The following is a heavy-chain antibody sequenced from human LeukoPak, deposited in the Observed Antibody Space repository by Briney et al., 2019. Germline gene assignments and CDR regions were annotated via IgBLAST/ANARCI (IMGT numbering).Heavy chain of an antibody. CDR1: GGSFSSSSYY. CDR3: AGTGGDYYFDY. V-gene: IGHV4-39*01. CDR2: ISYSGST. D-gene: IGHD3-16*01. Sequence: SETLSLTCTVSGGSFSSSSYYWGWIRQPPGKGLEWIGSISYSGSTYYNPSLKSRVAISEDTSKNQFSLKLSSVTAADTAVYYCAGTGGDYYFDYWAREPWSPSPQ. J-gene: IGHJ4*02.